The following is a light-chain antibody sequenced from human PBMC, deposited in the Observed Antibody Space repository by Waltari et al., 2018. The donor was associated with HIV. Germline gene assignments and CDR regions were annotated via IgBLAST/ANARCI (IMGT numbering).Light chain of an antibody. CDR1: TSTLGSTS. J-gene: IGLJ3*02. CDR2: SNS. CDR3: ATWDDTLDGPV. V-gene: IGLV1-44*01. Sequence: QSVLTQSPSASGSPGQRVTLSCSGGTSTLGSTSVSCYQQAPGTAPQLYMFSNSLRPSGVPDRFSGSKSGTSASLAISGLQSEDEADYYCATWDDTLDGPVFGGGTRLTVL.